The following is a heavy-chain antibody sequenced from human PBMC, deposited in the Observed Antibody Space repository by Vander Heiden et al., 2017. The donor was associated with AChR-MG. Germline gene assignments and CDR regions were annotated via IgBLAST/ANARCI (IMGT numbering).Heavy chain of an antibody. CDR3: ARGRGKYQLLPIDY. Sequence: QVQLQQWGAGLLKPSETLSLTCAVYGGSFSGYYWSWIRQPPGKGLEWIGEINHSGSTNYNPSLKSRVTISVDTSKNQFSLKLSSVTAADTAVYYCARGRGKYQLLPIDYCGQGTLVTVSS. CDR1: GGSFSGYY. V-gene: IGHV4-34*01. J-gene: IGHJ4*02. CDR2: INHSGST. D-gene: IGHD2-2*01.